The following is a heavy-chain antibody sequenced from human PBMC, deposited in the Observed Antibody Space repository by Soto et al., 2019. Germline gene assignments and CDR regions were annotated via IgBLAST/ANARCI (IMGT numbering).Heavy chain of an antibody. J-gene: IGHJ6*02. CDR2: INHSGST. V-gene: IGHV4-34*01. D-gene: IGHD2-15*01. CDR3: ARGKGLKILNYTSGMDA. CDR1: GGSFSGYY. Sequence: SETLSLTCAVYGGSFSGYYWSWIRQPPGKGLEWIGEINHSGSTNYNPSLKSRVTISVDTSKNQFSLKLSSVTAADTAVYYCARGKGLKILNYTSGMDAWGQGTTLPVSS.